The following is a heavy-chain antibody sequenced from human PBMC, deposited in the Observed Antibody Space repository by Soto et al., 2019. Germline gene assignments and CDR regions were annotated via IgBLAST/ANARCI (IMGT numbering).Heavy chain of an antibody. CDR1: GGSISSSSYY. CDR3: AGPQIAAAGRGWFDP. J-gene: IGHJ5*02. Sequence: SETLSLTCTVSGGSISSSSYYWGWIRQPPGKGLEWIGSIYYSGSTYYNPSLKSRVTISVDTSKNQFSLKLSSVTAADTAVYYCAGPQIAAAGRGWFDPWGQGTLDTVSS. D-gene: IGHD6-13*01. CDR2: IYYSGST. V-gene: IGHV4-39*01.